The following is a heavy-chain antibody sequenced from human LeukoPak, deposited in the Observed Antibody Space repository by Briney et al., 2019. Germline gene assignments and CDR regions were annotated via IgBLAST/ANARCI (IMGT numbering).Heavy chain of an antibody. CDR2: INSDGSST. D-gene: IGHD5-18*01. Sequence: GGSLRLSCAASGFTFSSHWMHWVRQAPGKGLVWVSRINSDGSSTNYADSVKGRFTISRDNSKNTLCLQMNSLRAEDTAVYYCAKLVRVQLWFKEFDYWGQGTLVTVSS. CDR3: AKLVRVQLWFKEFDY. CDR1: GFTFSSHW. V-gene: IGHV3-74*01. J-gene: IGHJ4*02.